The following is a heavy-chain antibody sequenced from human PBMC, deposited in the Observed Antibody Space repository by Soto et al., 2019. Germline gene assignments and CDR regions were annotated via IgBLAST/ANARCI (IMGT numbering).Heavy chain of an antibody. CDR2: ISSSGGSI. CDR3: ARGRGGVYYDSSCYYYDY. CDR1: GFTFSDYY. D-gene: IGHD3-22*01. Sequence: PGGSLRLLCPASGFTFSDYYMSWIRQAPGKGLESCSYISSSGGSIFDEDSVEVRFTISRENAKNSLYLQMNGLRGEDTAEYYCARGRGGVYYDSSCYYYDYGGQGTLVTVGS. J-gene: IGHJ4*02. V-gene: IGHV3-11*01.